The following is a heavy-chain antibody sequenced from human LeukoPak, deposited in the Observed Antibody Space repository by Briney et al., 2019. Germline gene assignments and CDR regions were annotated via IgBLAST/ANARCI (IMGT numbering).Heavy chain of an antibody. CDR1: GGSISSSSYY. CDR2: IYYSGST. D-gene: IGHD6-13*01. J-gene: IGHJ6*03. Sequence: SETLSLTCTVSGGSISSSSYYWGWIRQPPGKGLEWIGSIYYSGSTYYNPSLKSRVTISVDTSKNQFSLKLSSVTAADTAVYYCARSAAAGEYMDVWGKGTTVTVSS. CDR3: ARSAAAGEYMDV. V-gene: IGHV4-39*07.